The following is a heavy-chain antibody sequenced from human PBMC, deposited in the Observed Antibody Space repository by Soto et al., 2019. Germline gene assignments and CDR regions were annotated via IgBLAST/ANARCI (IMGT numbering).Heavy chain of an antibody. CDR2: IIPIFGTA. CDR3: ARSPSYYDFLSGPHNTGNYYYGMDV. Sequence: QEIEWMGGIIPIFGTANYAQKFQGRVTITADESTSTAYMELSSLRSEDTAVYYCARSPSYYDFLSGPHNTGNYYYGMDVWGQGTTVTGTS. V-gene: IGHV1-69*01. J-gene: IGHJ6*01. D-gene: IGHD3-3*01.